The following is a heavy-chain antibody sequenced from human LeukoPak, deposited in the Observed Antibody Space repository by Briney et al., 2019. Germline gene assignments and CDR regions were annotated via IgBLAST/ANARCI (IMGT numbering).Heavy chain of an antibody. CDR1: GFTFSTYA. J-gene: IGHJ4*02. V-gene: IGHV3-23*01. CDR3: AKALNVLRFLEWLFDY. CDR2: ISFSGGST. D-gene: IGHD3-3*01. Sequence: GGSLRLSCAASGFTFSTYAMSWVRQAPGKGLEWVSGISFSGGSTHYAESVKGRFTISRDNSKNTLYLQMNSLRAEDTAVYYCAKALNVLRFLEWLFDYWGQGTLVTVSS.